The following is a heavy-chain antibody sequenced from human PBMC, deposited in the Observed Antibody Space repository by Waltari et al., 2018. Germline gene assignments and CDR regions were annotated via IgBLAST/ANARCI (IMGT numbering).Heavy chain of an antibody. D-gene: IGHD4-17*01. V-gene: IGHV3-33*01. Sequence: QVQLVESGGGVVQPGRSLRLSCAASGFGLKNYGMYWVRQAPGKGLESVAVFWYDGSNKFYAESVKGRFTISRDNSENTVYLQMKSLRVEDTAVYYCARDDHGDYEYYGMDVWGPGTTVTVSS. CDR3: ARDDHGDYEYYGMDV. J-gene: IGHJ6*02. CDR1: GFGLKNYG. CDR2: FWYDGSNK.